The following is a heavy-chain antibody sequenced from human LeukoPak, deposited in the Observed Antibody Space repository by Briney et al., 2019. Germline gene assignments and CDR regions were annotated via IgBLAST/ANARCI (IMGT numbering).Heavy chain of an antibody. CDR3: ARGGSFLDPVDY. D-gene: IGHD3-16*01. Sequence: PGASVKVSCKASGYTFTSYDINWVRQATGQGLEWMGWMNPNSGGTNYAQKFQGRVTMTRDTSISTAYMELSRLRSDDTAVYYCARGGSFLDPVDYWGQGTLVTVSS. CDR2: MNPNSGGT. CDR1: GYTFTSYD. J-gene: IGHJ4*02. V-gene: IGHV1-2*02.